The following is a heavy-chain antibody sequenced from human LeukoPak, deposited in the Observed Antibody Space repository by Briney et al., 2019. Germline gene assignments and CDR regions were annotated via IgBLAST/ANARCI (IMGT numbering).Heavy chain of an antibody. CDR1: AFSFSNYN. D-gene: IGHD3-10*01. CDR2: ITSSGSYI. V-gene: IGHV3-21*01. J-gene: IGHJ4*02. CDR3: AKESVWFGESNPFDY. Sequence: GGSLRLSCAASAFSFSNYNMNWVRQAPGKGLEWVSSITSSGSYIYYADSVKGRFTISRDNSKNTLSLQMNSLRPEDTAVYYCAKESVWFGESNPFDYWGQGNLVTGSS.